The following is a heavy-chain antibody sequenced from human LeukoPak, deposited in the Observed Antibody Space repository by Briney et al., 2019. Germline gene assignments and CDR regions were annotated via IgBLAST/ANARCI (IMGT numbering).Heavy chain of an antibody. V-gene: IGHV4-39*01. Sequence: PSETLSLTCSVSGGSISSSIYYWGWIRQPPGKGLEWIGSIYYSGSTYYNPSLKSRVTISVDTSKNQFSLRLRSVTAADTAVYYCARRLGGSGSYYYWGQGTLVTVSS. J-gene: IGHJ4*02. CDR1: GGSISSSIYY. CDR3: ARRLGGSGSYYY. CDR2: IYYSGST. D-gene: IGHD3-10*01.